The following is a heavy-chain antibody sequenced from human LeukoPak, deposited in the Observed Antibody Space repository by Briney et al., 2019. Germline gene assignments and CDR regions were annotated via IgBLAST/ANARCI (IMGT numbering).Heavy chain of an antibody. CDR2: MSPKNGNA. D-gene: IGHD2-21*02. J-gene: IGHJ4*02. Sequence: ASVKVSCKVSGYTFTTYDINWVRQAAGQGLEWMGWMSPKNGNAGYAQKFQGRLTMTRTTSTSTAYMELSSLTSEDTAVYYCARTPTGGDIDYWGQGTLVTASS. CDR3: ARTPTGGDIDY. V-gene: IGHV1-8*01. CDR1: GYTFTTYD.